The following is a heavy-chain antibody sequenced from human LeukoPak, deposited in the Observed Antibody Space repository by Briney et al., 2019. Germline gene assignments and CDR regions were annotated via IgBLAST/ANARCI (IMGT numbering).Heavy chain of an antibody. CDR1: GGSISNNNW. J-gene: IGHJ4*02. D-gene: IGHD3-10*01. CDR2: IYHTGST. Sequence: GPRLVKPSGTLSLTCAVSGGSISNNNWWSWVRQPPGRGLEWIGEIYHTGSTNYNPSLKSRVTISVDKSKNQFSLKLTSVTAADTAVYYCASWPVGSGSKVDYWGQGTLVTVSS. CDR3: ASWPVGSGSKVDY. V-gene: IGHV4-4*02.